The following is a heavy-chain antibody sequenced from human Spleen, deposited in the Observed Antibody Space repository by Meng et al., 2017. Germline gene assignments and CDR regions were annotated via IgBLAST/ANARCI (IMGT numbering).Heavy chain of an antibody. CDR3: ARDFDYDDGSGSQDY. CDR2: ISSSGSTI. D-gene: IGHD3-10*01. Sequence: GESLKISCAASGFTFSDYYMRWIRRAPGKGLEWVSYISSSGSTIYYADSVEGRFTISRDNTKNSPYLQMNSLRAENTAVYYCARDFDYDDGSGSQDYWGQGTLVTVSS. V-gene: IGHV3-11*01. J-gene: IGHJ4*02. CDR1: GFTFSDYY.